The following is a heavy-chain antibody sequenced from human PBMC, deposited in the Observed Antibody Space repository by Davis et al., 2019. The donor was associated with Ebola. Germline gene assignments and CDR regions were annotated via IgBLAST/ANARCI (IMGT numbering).Heavy chain of an antibody. CDR2: IDPSDSYT. V-gene: IGHV5-10-1*01. CDR1: GYSFTSYW. J-gene: IGHJ6*02. D-gene: IGHD6-13*01. CDR3: ARTQQLVQVGYYYGMDV. Sequence: KISCKGSGYSFTSYWISWVRQMPGKGLEWMGRIDPSDSYTNYSPSFQGHVTISADKSISTAYLQWSSLKASDTAMYYCARTQQLVQVGYYYGMDVWGQGTTVTVSS.